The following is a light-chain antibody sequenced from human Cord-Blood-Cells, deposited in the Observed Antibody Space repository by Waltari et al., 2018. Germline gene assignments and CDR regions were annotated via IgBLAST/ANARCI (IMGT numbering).Light chain of an antibody. CDR2: DVS. Sequence: TISCTGTSSDVGGYNYVSWYQQHPGKAPKLMIYDVSKRPSGVSNRFSGSKSGNTASLTISGLQAEDEADYYCSSYTSSRTWVFGGGTKLTVL. CDR3: SSYTSSRTWV. CDR1: SSDVGGYNY. V-gene: IGLV2-14*04. J-gene: IGLJ3*02.